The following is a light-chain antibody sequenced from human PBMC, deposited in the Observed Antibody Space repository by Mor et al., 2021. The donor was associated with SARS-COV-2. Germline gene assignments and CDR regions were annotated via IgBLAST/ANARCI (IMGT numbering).Light chain of an antibody. CDR3: QQYGSSPPRT. J-gene: IGKJ1*01. CDR1: QSVSSSS. V-gene: IGKV3-20*01. Sequence: LSCRASQSVSSSSLAWYQQKPGQAPRLLIYGASSRATGIPDRFSGSGSGTDFTLTISRLEPEDFAVYYCQQYGSSPPRTFGRGTKVEIK. CDR2: GAS.